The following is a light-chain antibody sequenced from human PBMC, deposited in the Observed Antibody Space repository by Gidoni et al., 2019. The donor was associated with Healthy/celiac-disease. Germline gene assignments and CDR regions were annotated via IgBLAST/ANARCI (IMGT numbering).Light chain of an antibody. CDR1: QGISSY. J-gene: IGKJ3*01. Sequence: DIQLTQSPSFLSASVGDRVTITCRASQGISSYLAWYQQKPGKAPKLLIYAASTLQSWVPSRFSGSGSGTEFTLTISSLQPEDFATYYCQQLNSYLPFTFGPGPKVDIK. V-gene: IGKV1-9*01. CDR3: QQLNSYLPFT. CDR2: AAS.